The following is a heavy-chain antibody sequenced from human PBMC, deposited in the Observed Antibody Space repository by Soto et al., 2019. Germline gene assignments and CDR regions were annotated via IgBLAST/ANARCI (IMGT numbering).Heavy chain of an antibody. D-gene: IGHD2-2*01. Sequence: PGEFLKIWCKAWGYNFPRHWIGWVSKRPGKGLEWMGVIYPADSDTRYSPSVQGPVTISVDKSVSTAYLHWSSLKASDTAMYYCVRSAAYVSRTSWLLNYPGQGTPVTVSS. CDR3: VRSAAYVSRTSWLLNY. V-gene: IGHV5-51*01. CDR2: IYPADSDT. CDR1: GYNFPRHW. J-gene: IGHJ4*02.